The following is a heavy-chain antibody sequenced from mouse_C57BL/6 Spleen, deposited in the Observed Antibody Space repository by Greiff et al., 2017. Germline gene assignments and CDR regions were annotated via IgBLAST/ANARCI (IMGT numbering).Heavy chain of an antibody. J-gene: IGHJ2*01. Sequence: EVQLQQSGPELVKPGASVKISCKASGYTFTDYYMNWVKQSHGKSLEWIGDINPNNGGTSYNQKFKGKATLTVDKSSSTADMELRSLTSEDSAVXYCAYGNYVFDYWGQGTTLTVSS. CDR2: INPNNGGT. V-gene: IGHV1-26*01. D-gene: IGHD2-1*01. CDR1: GYTFTDYY. CDR3: AYGNYVFDY.